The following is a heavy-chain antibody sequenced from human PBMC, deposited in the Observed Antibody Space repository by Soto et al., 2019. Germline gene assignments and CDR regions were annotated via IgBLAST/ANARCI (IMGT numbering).Heavy chain of an antibody. V-gene: IGHV4-59*01. Sequence: PSETLSLTCTVSGGSISSYYWSWIRQPPGKGLEWIGYIYYSGSTNYNPSLKSRVTISVDTSKNQFSLKLSSVTAADTAVYYCARLGRHDFWSGYGYYFDYWGQGTLVTVS. J-gene: IGHJ4*02. CDR3: ARLGRHDFWSGYGYYFDY. CDR2: IYYSGST. D-gene: IGHD3-3*01. CDR1: GGSISSYY.